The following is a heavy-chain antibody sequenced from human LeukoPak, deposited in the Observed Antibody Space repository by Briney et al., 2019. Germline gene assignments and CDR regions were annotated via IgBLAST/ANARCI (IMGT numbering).Heavy chain of an antibody. CDR1: GFTFSGSA. D-gene: IGHD3-22*01. CDR3: TTAYYYDSSGYST. CDR2: IRSKANSYAT. V-gene: IGHV3-73*01. Sequence: GGSLRLSCAASGFTFSGSAMHWVRQASGKGLEWVGRIRSKANSYATAYAASVKGRFTISRDDSKNTAYLQMNSLKTEDTAVYYCTTAYYYDSSGYSTWGQGTLATVSS. J-gene: IGHJ5*02.